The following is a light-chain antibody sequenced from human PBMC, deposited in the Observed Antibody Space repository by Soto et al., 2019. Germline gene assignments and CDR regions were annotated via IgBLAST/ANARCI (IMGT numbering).Light chain of an antibody. CDR3: QTWGTGTWV. CDR2: LNSDGSH. CDR1: SGPSSYA. V-gene: IGLV4-69*01. J-gene: IGLJ3*02. Sequence: QSVLTQSPSASASLGASLKLTCTLSSGPSSYAIAWHQQQPEKGPRYLMKLNSDGSHSKGDGIPDRFSGSSSGAERYLTISSLQSEDEADYYCQTWGTGTWVFGGGTQLTVL.